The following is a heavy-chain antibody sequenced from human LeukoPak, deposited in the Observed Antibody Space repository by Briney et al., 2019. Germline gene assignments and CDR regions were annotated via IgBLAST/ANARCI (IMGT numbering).Heavy chain of an antibody. J-gene: IGHJ4*02. CDR1: GYTFTSYG. D-gene: IGHD2-2*01. CDR3: ARPLGGDSSTLDY. CDR2: ISAYNGNT. Sequence: ASVKVSCKASGYTFTSYGISWVRQAPGQGLEWMGWISAYNGNTNYAQKFQGRVTMTRDTSTSTVYMELSSLRSEDTAVYYCARPLGGDSSTLDYWGQGTLVTVSS. V-gene: IGHV1-18*01.